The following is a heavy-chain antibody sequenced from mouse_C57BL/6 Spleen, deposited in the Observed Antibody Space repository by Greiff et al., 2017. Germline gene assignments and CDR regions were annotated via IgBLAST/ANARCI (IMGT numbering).Heavy chain of an antibody. CDR3: ARDPRYPYAMDY. V-gene: IGHV3-6*01. D-gene: IGHD1-1*01. Sequence: VQLKESGPGLVKPSQSLSLTCSVTGYSITSGYYWNWIRQFPGNKLEWMGYISYDGSNNYNPSLKNRISITRDTSKNQFFLKLNSVTTEDTATYYCARDPRYPYAMDYWGQGTSVTVSS. CDR2: ISYDGSN. CDR1: GYSITSGYY. J-gene: IGHJ4*01.